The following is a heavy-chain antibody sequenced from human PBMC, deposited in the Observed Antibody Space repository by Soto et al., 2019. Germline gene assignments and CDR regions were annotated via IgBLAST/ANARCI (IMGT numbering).Heavy chain of an antibody. J-gene: IGHJ4*02. CDR3: ARASHHCSSTGCYALENKVFDY. Sequence: ASVKVSCKASGYTLTSYSMHWVRQAPGERLEWMGWINAANGDTEYSQKFQDRVTFTRDTSARTSYMELSSLRSEDTAVYYCARASHHCSSTGCYALENKVFDYWGQGSLVTVSS. D-gene: IGHD2-2*01. CDR2: INAANGDT. CDR1: GYTLTSYS. V-gene: IGHV1-3*01.